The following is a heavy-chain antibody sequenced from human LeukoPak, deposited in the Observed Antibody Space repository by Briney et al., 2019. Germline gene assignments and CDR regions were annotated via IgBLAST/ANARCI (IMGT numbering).Heavy chain of an antibody. V-gene: IGHV4-39*07. CDR2: IYYSGST. D-gene: IGHD1-26*01. CDR3: ARGGSYYEY. CDR1: GGSISSSTDY. J-gene: IGHJ4*02. Sequence: PSETLSLTCTVSGGSISSSTDYWGWIRQPPGKGLEWIGSIYYSGSTYYNPSLKSRVTISVDTSKNQFSLKLSSVTAADTAVYYCARGGSYYEYWGQGTLVTVSS.